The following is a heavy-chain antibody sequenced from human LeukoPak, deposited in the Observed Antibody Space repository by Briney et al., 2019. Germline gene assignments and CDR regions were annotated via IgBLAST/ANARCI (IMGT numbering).Heavy chain of an antibody. D-gene: IGHD6-13*01. V-gene: IGHV3-33*01. CDR1: GFTFSSYG. CDR2: IWYDGSNK. CDR3: ARERDSSSWPHYGMDV. Sequence: GRSLRLSCAASGFTFSSYGMHWVRQAPGKGLEWVAVIWYDGSNKYYADSVKGRFTISRDNSKNTLYLRMNSLRAEDTAVYYCARERDSSSWPHYGMDVWGKGTTVTVSS. J-gene: IGHJ6*04.